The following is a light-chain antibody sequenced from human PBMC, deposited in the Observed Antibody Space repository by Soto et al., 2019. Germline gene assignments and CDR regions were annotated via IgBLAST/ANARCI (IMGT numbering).Light chain of an antibody. CDR3: QHYANVLFT. V-gene: IGKV1-33*01. Sequence: IQMTQSPSSLSASVGDRVTITCQASQDINNYLNWYQQKPGKAPKLLIYDASNLKTGVPSRFSGSRSGTDFTLIISSLQPEDIATYYCQHYANVLFTFGPGTKVDIK. CDR2: DAS. J-gene: IGKJ3*01. CDR1: QDINNY.